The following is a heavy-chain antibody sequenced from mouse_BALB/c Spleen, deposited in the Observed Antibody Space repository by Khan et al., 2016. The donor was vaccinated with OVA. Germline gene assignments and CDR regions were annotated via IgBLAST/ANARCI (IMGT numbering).Heavy chain of an antibody. CDR2: ISYSGVT. CDR3: ARGNYYGYYFDY. D-gene: IGHD1-1*01. V-gene: IGHV3-2*02. CDR1: GYSITSGYA. Sequence: EVQLQESGPGLVKPSQSLSLTCTVTGYSITSGYAWNWIRQFPGNKLEWMGYISYSGVTSYTPSLKSRISITRDTSKNQFFLQLNSVTTEDTATYYCARGNYYGYYFDYWGQGTTRTGSS. J-gene: IGHJ2*01.